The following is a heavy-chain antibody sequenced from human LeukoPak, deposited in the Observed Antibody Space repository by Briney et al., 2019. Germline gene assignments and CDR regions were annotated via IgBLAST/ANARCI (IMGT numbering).Heavy chain of an antibody. D-gene: IGHD6-13*01. CDR1: GFTFSSYA. CDR2: ISYDGSNK. J-gene: IGHJ4*02. Sequence: PGGSLRLSCAASGFTFSSYAMHWVRQAPGKGLEWVAVISYDGSNKYYADSVKGRFTISRDNSKNTLYLQMNSLRAEDTAVYYCARGRIAAAVFDYWGQGTLVTVSS. CDR3: ARGRIAAAVFDY. V-gene: IGHV3-30*01.